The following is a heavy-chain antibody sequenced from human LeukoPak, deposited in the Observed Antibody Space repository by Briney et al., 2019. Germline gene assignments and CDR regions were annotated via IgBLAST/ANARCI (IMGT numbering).Heavy chain of an antibody. V-gene: IGHV4-38-2*02. CDR3: ARGNYYDAGGYSGIAFDI. J-gene: IGHJ3*02. Sequence: SETLSLTCNVSGYSISSGHYWGWIRQSPGKGPEWIGNIFHSGSTYYNPSLRSRVTISVDTSKNQFSLKLTSLTAADTAVFYCARGNYYDAGGYSGIAFDIWGPGTMVTVSS. CDR1: GYSISSGHY. CDR2: IFHSGST. D-gene: IGHD3-22*01.